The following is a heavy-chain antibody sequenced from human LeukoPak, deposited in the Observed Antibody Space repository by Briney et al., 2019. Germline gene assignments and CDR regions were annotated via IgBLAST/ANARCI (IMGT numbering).Heavy chain of an antibody. V-gene: IGHV4-4*02. CDR3: ARENTAQGTYYYYYMDV. CDR2: IYHSGST. CDR1: GGSISSSNW. D-gene: IGHD2/OR15-2a*01. Sequence: PSETLSLTCAVFGGSISSSNWWSWVRQPPGKGLEWIGEIYHSGSTNYNPSLKSRVTISVDKSKNQFSLKLSSVTAADTAVYYCARENTAQGTYYYYYMDVWGKGTTVTVSS. J-gene: IGHJ6*03.